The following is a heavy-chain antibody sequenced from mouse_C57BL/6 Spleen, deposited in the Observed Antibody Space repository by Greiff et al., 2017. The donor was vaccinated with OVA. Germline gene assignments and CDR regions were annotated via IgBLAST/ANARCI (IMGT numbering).Heavy chain of an antibody. D-gene: IGHD3-1*01. CDR2: INYDGSST. V-gene: IGHV5-16*01. CDR1: GFTFSDYY. J-gene: IGHJ4*01. CDR3: ARGYRYAMDY. Sequence: EVKVVESEGGLVQPGSSMKLSCTASGFTFSDYYMAWVRQVPEKGLEWVANINYDGSSTYYLDSLKSRFIISRDNAKNILYLQMSSLKSEDTATYYCARGYRYAMDYWGQGTSVTVSS.